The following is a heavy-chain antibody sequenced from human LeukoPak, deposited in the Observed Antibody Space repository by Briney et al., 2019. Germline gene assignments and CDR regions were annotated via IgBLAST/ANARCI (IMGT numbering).Heavy chain of an antibody. J-gene: IGHJ6*02. V-gene: IGHV4-59*08. Sequence: SETLSLTCTVSGGSISSHYWSWIRQPPGKGLEWIGYIYYSGSTTYTPSLKSRVTISLDTSKNQFSLKLSSVTAADTAVYYCARFKYDFWSGSRSYYSYGMDVWGQGTTVTVSS. CDR2: IYYSGST. CDR3: ARFKYDFWSGSRSYYSYGMDV. D-gene: IGHD3-3*01. CDR1: GGSISSHY.